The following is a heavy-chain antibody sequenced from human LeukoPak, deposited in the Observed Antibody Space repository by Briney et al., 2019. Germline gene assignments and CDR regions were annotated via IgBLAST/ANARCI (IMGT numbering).Heavy chain of an antibody. V-gene: IGHV3-30*02. CDR2: IRYDGSNK. CDR3: ARGGSRDYVWGSYRPDAFDI. CDR1: GFTFSSYG. Sequence: PGGSLRLSCAASGFTFSSYGMHRVRQAPGKGLEWVAFIRYDGSNKYYADSVKGRFTISRDNSKNTLYLQMNSLRAEDTAVYYCARGGSRDYVWGSYRPDAFDIWGQGTMVTVSS. D-gene: IGHD3-16*02. J-gene: IGHJ3*02.